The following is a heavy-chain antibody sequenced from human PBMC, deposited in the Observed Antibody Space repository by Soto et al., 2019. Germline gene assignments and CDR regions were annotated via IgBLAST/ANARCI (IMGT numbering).Heavy chain of an antibody. D-gene: IGHD1-26*01. CDR2: IYYSGST. J-gene: IGHJ4*02. CDR1: GGSISSGDYY. CDR3: ARRSGEGSSTV. V-gene: IGHV4-30-4*01. Sequence: SETLSLTCTVSGGSISSGDYYWSWIRQPPGKGLEWIGYIYYSGSTYYNPSLKSRVTISVDRSKNQFSLKLSSVTAADTAVYYCARRSGEGSSTVWGQGTLATVSS.